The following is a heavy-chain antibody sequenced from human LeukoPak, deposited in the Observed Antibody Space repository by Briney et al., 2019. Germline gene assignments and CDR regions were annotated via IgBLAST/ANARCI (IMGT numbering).Heavy chain of an antibody. V-gene: IGHV1-18*01. Sequence: ASVKVSCKASGYTFTSYGISWVRQAPGQGLDWMGWISAYNGNTNYAQKLQGRVTMTTDTSTSTAYMELRSLRSDDTAVYYCARDLYCSSTSCHARGYYYGMDVWGQGTTVTVSS. CDR1: GYTFTSYG. CDR2: ISAYNGNT. CDR3: ARDLYCSSTSCHARGYYYGMDV. J-gene: IGHJ6*02. D-gene: IGHD2-2*01.